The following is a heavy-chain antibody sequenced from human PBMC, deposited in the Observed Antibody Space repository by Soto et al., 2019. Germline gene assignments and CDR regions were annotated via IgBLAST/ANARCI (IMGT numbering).Heavy chain of an antibody. J-gene: IGHJ4*02. CDR2: ISAYNGNT. D-gene: IGHD2-15*01. Sequence: QVQLVQSGAEVKKPGASVKVSCKASGYTFTSYGISWVRQAPGQGLEWMGWISAYNGNTNYAQKLQGRVTMTTDTSTSTAYMELRSLRSDDTAVDYCARVAMDCSGGSCYPGAFDYWGQGTLVTVSS. V-gene: IGHV1-18*01. CDR3: ARVAMDCSGGSCYPGAFDY. CDR1: GYTFTSYG.